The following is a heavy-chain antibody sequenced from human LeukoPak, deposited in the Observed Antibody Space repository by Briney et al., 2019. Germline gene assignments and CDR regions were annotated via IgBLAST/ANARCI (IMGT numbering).Heavy chain of an antibody. V-gene: IGHV4-30-4*01. CDR1: GDSVSSGAYY. Sequence: SQTLSLTCAVSGDSVSSGAYYWSWLRQPPGQGLEWIGYNYYSGSNSYNPSLDSRVSISVVTSENEFSLKLSSVTAADTAVYYCARAGYGDYEGLPDYWGQGTLVTVSS. CDR3: ARAGYGDYEGLPDY. D-gene: IGHD4-17*01. J-gene: IGHJ4*02. CDR2: NYYSGSN.